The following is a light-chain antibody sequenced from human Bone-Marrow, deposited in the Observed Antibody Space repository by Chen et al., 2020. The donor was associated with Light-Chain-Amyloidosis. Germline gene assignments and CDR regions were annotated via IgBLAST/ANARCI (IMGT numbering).Light chain of an antibody. CDR2: DDS. Sequence: SYVLTQPSSVSVAPGQTATIACGGNNIGSTSVHWYQQTPGQAPLLVVYDDSDRPSGIPERLSGSNSGNTATRTISRVEAGDEADYYWQVWDRGSDRPVFGGGTKLTVL. CDR1: NIGSTS. CDR3: QVWDRGSDRPV. V-gene: IGLV3-21*02. J-gene: IGLJ3*02.